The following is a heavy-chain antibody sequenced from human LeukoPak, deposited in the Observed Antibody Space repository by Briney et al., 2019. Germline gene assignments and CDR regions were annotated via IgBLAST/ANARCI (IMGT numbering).Heavy chain of an antibody. CDR2: ISYSGST. D-gene: IGHD6-19*01. J-gene: IGHJ6*03. Sequence: SETLSLTCIVSGGSISNYYWSWIRQPPGKGLEWIGYISYSGSTNYNPSLKSRVTISIDTSKNQFSLRLSSVTAADTAMYYCARGLSYSYYYMDVWGKGTTVTISS. V-gene: IGHV4-59*01. CDR1: GGSISNYY. CDR3: ARGLSYSYYYMDV.